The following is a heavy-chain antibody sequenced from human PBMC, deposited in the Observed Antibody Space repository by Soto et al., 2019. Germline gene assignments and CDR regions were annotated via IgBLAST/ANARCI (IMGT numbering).Heavy chain of an antibody. CDR3: ARDSPHHVDTAMVTPYGMDV. CDR2: IIPIFGTA. V-gene: IGHV1-69*13. CDR1: GGTFSSYA. D-gene: IGHD5-18*01. Sequence: ASVKVSCKASGGTFSSYAISWVRQAPGQGLEWMGGIIPIFGTANYAQKFQGRVTITADESTSTAYMELSSLRSEDTAVYYCARDSPHHVDTAMVTPYGMDVWGQGTKVTVYS. J-gene: IGHJ6*02.